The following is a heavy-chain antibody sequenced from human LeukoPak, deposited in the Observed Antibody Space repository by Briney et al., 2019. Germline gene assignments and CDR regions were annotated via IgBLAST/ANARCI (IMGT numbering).Heavy chain of an antibody. CDR3: ARSKYHLLY. CDR2: IYYSGST. V-gene: IGHV4-59*01. Sequence: SETLSLTCTVSGGSISNFYWSWIRRPPGKGLEWIGYIYYSGSTLYNPSLKSRVAISVDTSKNQFSLKLGSVTAADTAVYYCARSKYHLLYWGQGTLVTVSS. J-gene: IGHJ4*02. CDR1: GGSISNFY. D-gene: IGHD2-2*01.